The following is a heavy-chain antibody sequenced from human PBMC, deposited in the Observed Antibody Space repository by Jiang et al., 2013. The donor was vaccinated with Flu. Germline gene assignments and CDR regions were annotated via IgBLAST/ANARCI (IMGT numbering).Heavy chain of an antibody. V-gene: IGHV4-38-2*02. CDR3: ATFDYGDNSFDY. J-gene: IGHJ4*02. CDR2: PIMVGAP. CDR1: GYSISSGYY. D-gene: IGHD4-17*01. Sequence: PGLVKPSETLSLTCTVSGYSISSGYYWGWDPGSPQGRAWSRLGEPIMVGAPTTARPSRVESPFQWTTSRNQFFLKVSSVTAADTAVYYCATFDYGDNSFDYWGQGT.